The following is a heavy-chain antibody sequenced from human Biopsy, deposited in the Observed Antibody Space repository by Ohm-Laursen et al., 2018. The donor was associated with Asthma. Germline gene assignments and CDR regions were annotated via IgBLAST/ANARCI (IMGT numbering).Heavy chain of an antibody. CDR2: ITYDGSKT. CDR1: GFTFSSYS. Sequence: SLRLSCAASGFTFSSYSMHWVRQAPGKGLEWVALITYDGSKTIYGDSVRGRFTVSRDNARNTLTLVMNSLRPEDTAVYYCAKIEDARFVGYAPDIWGQGTKVIVSA. D-gene: IGHD5-12*01. CDR3: AKIEDARFVGYAPDI. V-gene: IGHV3-30-3*02. J-gene: IGHJ3*02.